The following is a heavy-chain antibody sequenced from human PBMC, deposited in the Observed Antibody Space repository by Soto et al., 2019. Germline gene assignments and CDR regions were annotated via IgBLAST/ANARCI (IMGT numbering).Heavy chain of an antibody. CDR3: ARGSITMVRGPSSPPDYYYYGMDV. D-gene: IGHD3-10*01. V-gene: IGHV1-18*01. CDR1: GYTFTSYG. J-gene: IGHJ6*02. Sequence: QVQLVQSGAEVKKPGASVKVSCKASGYTFTSYGISWVRQAPGQGLEWMGWISAYNGNTNYAQKLQGRVTMTTDTSTSKAYMELRSLRSDDTAVYYCARGSITMVRGPSSPPDYYYYGMDVWGQGTTVTVSS. CDR2: ISAYNGNT.